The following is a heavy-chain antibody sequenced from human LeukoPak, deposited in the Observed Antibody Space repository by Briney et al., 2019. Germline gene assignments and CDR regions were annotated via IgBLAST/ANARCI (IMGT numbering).Heavy chain of an antibody. CDR1: GYTLTELS. Sequence: ASVKVSCKASGYTLTELSMHWVRQAPGKGLEWMGGFDPEDGETIYAQKFQGRVTMTEDTSTDTAYMELSSLRSEDTAVYYCATTRSYSSSWSLNWFDPWGQGTLVTVSS. CDR3: ATTRSYSSSWSLNWFDP. V-gene: IGHV1-24*01. D-gene: IGHD6-13*01. CDR2: FDPEDGET. J-gene: IGHJ5*02.